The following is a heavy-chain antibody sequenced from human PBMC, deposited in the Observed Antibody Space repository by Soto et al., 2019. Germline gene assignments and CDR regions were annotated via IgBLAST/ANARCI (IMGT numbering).Heavy chain of an antibody. D-gene: IGHD3-9*01. V-gene: IGHV3-23*01. CDR2: ISGSGSTI. Sequence: EVQLLESGGGLVQPGGSLRLSCAASGFTFSSYAVSWVRQAPGKGPEWISSISGSGSTIYYADSVKGRFTISRDNSKNTLYLQMSSLRAEDTAVYYCARLVKWGQGTLVTVSS. J-gene: IGHJ4*02. CDR3: ARLVK. CDR1: GFTFSSYA.